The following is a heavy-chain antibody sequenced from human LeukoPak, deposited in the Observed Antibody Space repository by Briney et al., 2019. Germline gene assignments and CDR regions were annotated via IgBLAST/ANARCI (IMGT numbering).Heavy chain of an antibody. V-gene: IGHV3-23*01. CDR1: GFTFSSYW. CDR2: ISGSGGST. D-gene: IGHD3-3*01. Sequence: GGSLRLSCAASGFTFSSYWMSWVRQAPGKGLEWVSAISGSGGSTYYADSVKGRFTISRDNSKNTLYLQMNSLRAEDTAVYYCARDGKAYYDFWSGYSLDYWGQGTLVTVSS. CDR3: ARDGKAYYDFWSGYSLDY. J-gene: IGHJ4*02.